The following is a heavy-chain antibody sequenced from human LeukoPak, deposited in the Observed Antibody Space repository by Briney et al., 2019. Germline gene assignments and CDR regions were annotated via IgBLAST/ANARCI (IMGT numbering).Heavy chain of an antibody. CDR3: ARQYSRKQQLVPVGFDP. CDR1: GYSFTSYW. J-gene: IGHJ5*02. Sequence: GESLKISCKGSGYSFTSYWIGWVRQMPGKGLEWMGIIYPGDSDTRYSPSFQGQVTISADKSISTAYLQWSSLKASDTAMYYCARQYSRKQQLVPVGFDPWGQGTLVTVSS. V-gene: IGHV5-51*01. CDR2: IYPGDSDT. D-gene: IGHD6-13*01.